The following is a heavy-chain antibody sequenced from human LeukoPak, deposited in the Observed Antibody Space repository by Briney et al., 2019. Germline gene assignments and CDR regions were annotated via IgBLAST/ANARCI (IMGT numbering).Heavy chain of an antibody. V-gene: IGHV3-30*02. CDR3: EKGGISGAFDL. D-gene: IGHD1-26*01. CDR2: IRDDGSNK. J-gene: IGHJ3*01. Sequence: GGSLRLSCAASGFTFSSYGMHWVRQAPGKGLEWVAFIRDDGSNKYYAESVKGRFTISRDNSKNTLYLQMNSLRAEDTAVYYCEKGGISGAFDLWGEGAMVTVPS. CDR1: GFTFSSYG.